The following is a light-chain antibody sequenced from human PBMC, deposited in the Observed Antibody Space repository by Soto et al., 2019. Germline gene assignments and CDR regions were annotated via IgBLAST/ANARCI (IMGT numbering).Light chain of an antibody. Sequence: DIVMTQSPLSLPVTPGEPASISCRSSQSLLHSDGYNYLDWYLQKPGQSPQILIYFGSNRASGVPGRFSVSGSGTDFTLKISRVEAEDVGIYYCMQALQTPITFGQGTRLEIK. CDR2: FGS. CDR3: MQALQTPIT. J-gene: IGKJ5*01. CDR1: QSLLHSDGYNY. V-gene: IGKV2-28*01.